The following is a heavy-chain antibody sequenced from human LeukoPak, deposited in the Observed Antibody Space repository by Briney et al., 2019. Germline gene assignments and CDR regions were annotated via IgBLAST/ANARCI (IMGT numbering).Heavy chain of an antibody. V-gene: IGHV3-53*01. D-gene: IGHD3-10*01. CDR1: GFTVSSNY. Sequence: GGSLRLSCAVSGFTVSSNYMGWVRQAPGKGPEWVSLIHSGGTPFYTDSVKGRFTISRDNSQNTLYLQMNSLRAGDTALYYCASGRGEKWGQGTLVTVSS. CDR2: IHSGGTP. CDR3: ASGRGEK. J-gene: IGHJ4*02.